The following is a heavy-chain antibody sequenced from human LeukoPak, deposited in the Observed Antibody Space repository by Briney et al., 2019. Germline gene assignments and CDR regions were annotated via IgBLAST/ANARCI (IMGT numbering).Heavy chain of an antibody. J-gene: IGHJ4*02. CDR1: GGSISSYY. CDR2: IYYSGST. CDR3: ERDQCSGGSCYAY. D-gene: IGHD2-15*01. Sequence: SETLSLTCTVSGGSISSYYWSWIRQPPGKGLEWIGYIYYSGSTNYNPSLKSRVTISVDTSKNQFSLKLSSVTAADTAVYYCERDQCSGGSCYAYWGQGTLVTVSS. V-gene: IGHV4-59*01.